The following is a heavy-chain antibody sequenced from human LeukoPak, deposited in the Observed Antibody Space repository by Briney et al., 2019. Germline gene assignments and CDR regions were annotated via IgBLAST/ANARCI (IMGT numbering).Heavy chain of an antibody. V-gene: IGHV1-2*02. CDR3: ARDGLTMVRGVINY. CDR2: INPNSGGT. CDR1: GYTFTSYY. D-gene: IGHD3-10*01. J-gene: IGHJ4*02. Sequence: GASVKVSCKASGYTFTSYYMHWVRQAPGQGLEWMGWINPNSGGTNYAQKFQGRVTMTRDTSISTAYMELSRLRSDDTAVYYCARDGLTMVRGVINYWGQGTLVTVSS.